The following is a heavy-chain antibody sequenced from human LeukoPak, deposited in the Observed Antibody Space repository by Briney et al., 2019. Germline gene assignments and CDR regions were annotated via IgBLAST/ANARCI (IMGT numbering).Heavy chain of an antibody. CDR1: GGSFSGYY. CDR3: ASLYDSSGYAPFQH. CDR2: INHSGST. D-gene: IGHD3-22*01. J-gene: IGHJ1*01. V-gene: IGHV4-34*01. Sequence: SETLSLTCAVYGGSFSGYYWSWIRQPPGKGLEWIGEINHSGSTNYNPSLKSRVTISVDMSKNQFSLKLSSVTAADTAVYYCASLYDSSGYAPFQHWGQGTLVTVSS.